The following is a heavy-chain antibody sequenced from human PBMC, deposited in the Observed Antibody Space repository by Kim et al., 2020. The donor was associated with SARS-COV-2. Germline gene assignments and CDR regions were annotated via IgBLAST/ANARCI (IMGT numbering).Heavy chain of an antibody. CDR1: GFTFSDYY. D-gene: IGHD6-13*01. CDR3: ARKGGDSSSWYVFDY. V-gene: IGHV3-11*03. J-gene: IGHJ4*02. CDR2: ISSSSSYT. Sequence: GGSLRLSCAASGFTFSDYYMSWIRQAPGKGLEWVSYISSSSSYTNYADSVKGRFTISRDNAKNSLYLQMNSLRAEDTAVYYCARKGGDSSSWYVFDYWGQGTLVTVSS.